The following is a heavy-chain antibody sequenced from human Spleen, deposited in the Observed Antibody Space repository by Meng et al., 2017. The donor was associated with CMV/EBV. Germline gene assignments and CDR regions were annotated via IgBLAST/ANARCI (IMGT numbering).Heavy chain of an antibody. CDR3: ARGMVGYNYGRPFYYFDY. J-gene: IGHJ4*02. V-gene: IGHV3-74*01. Sequence: GESLKISCAGSGFNFSNYSMNWVRQAPGRGLEWVSRINSDGSSTSYADSVKGRFTISRDNAKNTLYLQMKSLRAEDTAVYYCARGMVGYNYGRPFYYFDYWGQGTLVTVSS. CDR1: GFNFSNYS. D-gene: IGHD5-18*01. CDR2: INSDGSST.